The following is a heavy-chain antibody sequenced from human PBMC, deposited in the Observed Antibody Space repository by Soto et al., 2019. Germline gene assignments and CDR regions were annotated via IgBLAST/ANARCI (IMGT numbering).Heavy chain of an antibody. CDR3: ARDPRSEYSSSSFAFDI. J-gene: IGHJ3*02. CDR1: GYTFTGYY. Sequence: ASVKVSCKASGYTFTGYYMNWVRQAPGQGLEWMGWINPNSGGTNYAQKFQGWVTMTRDTSISTAYMELSRLRSDDTAVYYCARDPRSEYSSSSFAFDIWGQGTMVTVSS. V-gene: IGHV1-2*04. CDR2: INPNSGGT. D-gene: IGHD6-6*01.